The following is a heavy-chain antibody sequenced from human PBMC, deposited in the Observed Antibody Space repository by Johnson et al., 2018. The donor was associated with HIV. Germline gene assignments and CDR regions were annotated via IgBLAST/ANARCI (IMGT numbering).Heavy chain of an antibody. V-gene: IGHV3-33*08. D-gene: IGHD4-17*01. J-gene: IGHJ3*02. CDR1: GFAFSDYY. Sequence: QVQLVESGGGLVKPGGSLRLSCVASGFAFSDYYMSWIRQAPGKGLEWVAVIWFDGSNKYYADSVKGRFTISRDNSKNTLYLQMNSLRAEDTAVYYCASWHGDYGNAFDIWGQGTMVTVSS. CDR3: ASWHGDYGNAFDI. CDR2: IWFDGSNK.